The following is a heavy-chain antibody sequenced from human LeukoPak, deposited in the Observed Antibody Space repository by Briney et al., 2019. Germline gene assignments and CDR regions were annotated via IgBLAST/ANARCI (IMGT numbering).Heavy chain of an antibody. CDR2: INPNSGGT. D-gene: IGHD6-13*01. CDR1: GYTFTGYY. Sequence: GASVKVSCKASGYTFTGYYMHWVRQAPGQGLEWMGWINPNSGGTNYAQKFQGRVTMTRDTSISTAYMELRSLRSDDTAVYYCARRAYSSSWSHLDYWGQGTLVTVSS. J-gene: IGHJ4*02. V-gene: IGHV1-2*02. CDR3: ARRAYSSSWSHLDY.